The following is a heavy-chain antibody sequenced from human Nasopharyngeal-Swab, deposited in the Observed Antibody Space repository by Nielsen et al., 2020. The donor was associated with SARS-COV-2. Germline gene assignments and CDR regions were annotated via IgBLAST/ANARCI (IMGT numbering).Heavy chain of an antibody. D-gene: IGHD1-26*01. V-gene: IGHV3-15*01. J-gene: IGHJ4*02. CDR1: GFTFSNAW. Sequence: GESLKISCAASGFTFSNAWMSWVRQAPGKGLEWVGRIKSKTDGGTTDYAAPVKGRFTISRDDSKNTLHLQMNSLKTEDTAVYYCTTGGRWELRPIDYWGQGTLVTVSS. CDR3: TTGGRWELRPIDY. CDR2: IKSKTDGGTT.